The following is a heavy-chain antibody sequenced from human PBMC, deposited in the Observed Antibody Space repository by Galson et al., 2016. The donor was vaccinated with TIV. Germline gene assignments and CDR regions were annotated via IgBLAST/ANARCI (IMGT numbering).Heavy chain of an antibody. CDR1: GSISHYY. Sequence: GSISHYYWSWIRQAPGKGLDWIGYIYYTGTTHYSPSLKSRVTISVDMSKNQFSLHLNSVTAADTAVYYCARTAYWSGYEDFWGQGTLVTVSS. V-gene: IGHV4-59*01. D-gene: IGHD3-3*01. CDR2: IYYTGTT. CDR3: ARTAYWSGYEDF. J-gene: IGHJ4*02.